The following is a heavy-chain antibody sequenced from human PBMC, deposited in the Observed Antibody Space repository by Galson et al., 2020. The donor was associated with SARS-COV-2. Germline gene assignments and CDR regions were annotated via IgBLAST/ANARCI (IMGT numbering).Heavy chain of an antibody. D-gene: IGHD6-13*01. CDR1: GGPIRTNNCF. V-gene: IGHV4-39*07. CDR3: SREEGDGSGWSIVDPFDH. CDR2: IYYGVTT. Sequence: ASETLSLTCTVSGGPIRTNNCFWGWIRQPPGKGLEWIGSIYYGVTTYYNPSLKSRLTISMHTSKDQFSLNLSSVTAADPAVYYCSREEGDGSGWSIVDPFDHWGQGTLVTVSS. J-gene: IGHJ4*02.